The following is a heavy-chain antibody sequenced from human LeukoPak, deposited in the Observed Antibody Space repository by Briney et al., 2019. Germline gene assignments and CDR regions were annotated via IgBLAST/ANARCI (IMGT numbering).Heavy chain of an antibody. CDR3: ARDRIYSSIHAFDI. CDR2: ISYDGGNK. Sequence: GGSLRLSCAASGFTFSSYGMHWVRQAPGKGLEWVAVISYDGGNKYYADSVKGRFTISRDNSKNTLYLQVNSLRAEDTAVYYCARDRIYSSIHAFDIWGQGTMVTVSS. J-gene: IGHJ3*02. CDR1: GFTFSSYG. V-gene: IGHV3-30*03. D-gene: IGHD6-13*01.